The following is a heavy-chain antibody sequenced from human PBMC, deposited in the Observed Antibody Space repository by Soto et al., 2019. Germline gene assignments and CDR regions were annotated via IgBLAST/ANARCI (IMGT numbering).Heavy chain of an antibody. CDR1: GGSISNSSYY. D-gene: IGHD4-4*01. CDR3: ARPPRTVRLDAFDI. J-gene: IGHJ3*02. V-gene: IGHV4-39*01. Sequence: KSSETLSLTCTVSGGSISNSSYYWGWIRQPPGKGLEWIGSIYYSGSTYYNPSLKSRVTISVDTSKNQFSLKLSSVTAADTAVYYCARPPRTVRLDAFDIWGQGTMVTVSS. CDR2: IYYSGST.